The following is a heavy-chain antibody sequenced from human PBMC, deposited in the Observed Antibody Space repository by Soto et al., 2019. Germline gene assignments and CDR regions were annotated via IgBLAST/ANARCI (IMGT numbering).Heavy chain of an antibody. CDR3: SGGVGGASLEHLEY. D-gene: IGHD1-26*01. CDR2: IMPIFGTV. J-gene: IGHJ4*02. V-gene: IGHV1-69*01. CDR1: EGTFNRYG. Sequence: QVQLVQSGAEVKKPGSSVRVSCKASEGTFNRYGISWVRQAPGQGLEWMGCIMPIFGTVNYAQKLHGRVTIPADQSTSTAYVDLSSLKSEDTAGYYCSGGVGGASLEHLEYWGPGTLVTVSS.